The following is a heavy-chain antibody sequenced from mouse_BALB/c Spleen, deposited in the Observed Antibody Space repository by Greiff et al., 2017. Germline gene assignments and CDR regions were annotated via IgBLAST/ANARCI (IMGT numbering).Heavy chain of an antibody. CDR1: GFTFSSYA. Sequence: EVMLVESGGGLVKPGGSLKLSCAASGFTFSSYAMSWVRQSPEKRLEWVAEISSGGSYTYYPDTVTGRFTISRDNAKNTLYLEMSSLRSEDTAMYYCARDYYGSSYVGYAMGYWGQGTSVTVSS. J-gene: IGHJ4*01. CDR3: ARDYYGSSYVGYAMGY. V-gene: IGHV5-9-4*01. D-gene: IGHD1-1*01. CDR2: ISSGGSYT.